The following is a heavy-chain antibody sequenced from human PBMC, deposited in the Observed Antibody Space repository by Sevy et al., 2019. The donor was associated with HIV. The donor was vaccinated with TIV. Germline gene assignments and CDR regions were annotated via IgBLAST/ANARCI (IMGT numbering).Heavy chain of an antibody. CDR1: GLSFSNAW. CDR2: IRSEIGGGTT. CDR3: AIDHRRDGMIVVPFEK. Sequence: GGSLRLSCAASGLSFSNAWMAWVRQAPGKGLEWVGRIRSEIGGGTTDFAAFAKGKVTISRDEPKNTLYLQMNSLKTEDTAVYYCAIDHRRDGMIVVPFEKWGLGTLVTVSS. V-gene: IGHV3-15*01. D-gene: IGHD3-22*01. J-gene: IGHJ4*02.